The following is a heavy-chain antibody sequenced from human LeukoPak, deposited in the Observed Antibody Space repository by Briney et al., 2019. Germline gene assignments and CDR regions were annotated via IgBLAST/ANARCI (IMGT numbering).Heavy chain of an antibody. CDR2: IRYDGSNK. CDR3: AKDENAYYYYYYMDV. CDR1: GFTFSSYG. Sequence: GGSLRLSCAASGFTFSSYGMHWVRQAPGKGLEWVAFIRYDGSNKYYADSVKGRFTISRDNSKNTLYLQMNSLRAEDTAVYYCAKDENAYYYYYYMDVWGKGTTVTVSS. J-gene: IGHJ6*03. V-gene: IGHV3-30*02.